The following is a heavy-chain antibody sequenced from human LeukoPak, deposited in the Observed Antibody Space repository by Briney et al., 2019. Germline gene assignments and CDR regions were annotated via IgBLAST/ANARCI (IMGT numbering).Heavy chain of an antibody. Sequence: GASVKVSCKASGYTFTNNAMNWVRQAPGPGLEWMGWINTNTGNPTYAQGFTGRFVFSLDTSVSTAYLQISSLKAEDTAVYYCARDSVGFGELFNFDYWGQGTLVTVSS. D-gene: IGHD3-10*01. CDR1: GYTFTNNA. V-gene: IGHV7-4-1*02. CDR3: ARDSVGFGELFNFDY. J-gene: IGHJ4*02. CDR2: INTNTGNP.